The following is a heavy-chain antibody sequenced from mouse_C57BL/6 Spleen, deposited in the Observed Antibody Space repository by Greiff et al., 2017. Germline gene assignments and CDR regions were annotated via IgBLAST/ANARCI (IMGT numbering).Heavy chain of an antibody. CDR2: IYPGDGGT. CDR3: ARVTTGEDTADFDY. J-gene: IGHJ2*01. Sequence: QVPLQQSGAELVKPGASVTFSCKASGYAFSSYWMHWVKQRPGQGLAWIGQIYPGDGGTNYNGQFKGKATLTADKSSSTAYMQLSSLPAEDSAVYFCARVTTGEDTADFDYWGQGTTLTVSS. CDR1: GYAFSSYW. V-gene: IGHV1-80*01. D-gene: IGHD2-13*01.